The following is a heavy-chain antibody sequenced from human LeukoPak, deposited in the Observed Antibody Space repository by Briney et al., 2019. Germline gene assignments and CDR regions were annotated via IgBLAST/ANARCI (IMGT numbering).Heavy chain of an antibody. CDR1: GYTFTSYG. D-gene: IGHD4-17*01. Sequence: ASVKVSCKASGYTFTSYGISWVRQAPGRGLEWMGWISAYNGNTNYAQKLQGRVTMTTDTSTSTAYMELRSLRSDDTAVYYCARDWGTTVTLGFDYWGQGTLVTVSS. CDR2: ISAYNGNT. V-gene: IGHV1-18*01. J-gene: IGHJ4*02. CDR3: ARDWGTTVTLGFDY.